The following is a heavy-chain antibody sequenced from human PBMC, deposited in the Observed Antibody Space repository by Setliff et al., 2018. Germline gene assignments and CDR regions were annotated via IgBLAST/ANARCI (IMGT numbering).Heavy chain of an antibody. CDR2: ISWNSGNI. V-gene: IGHV3-9*01. D-gene: IGHD2-2*02. Sequence: GGSLRLSCAASGFTFDDYAMHWVRQAPGKGLEWVSGISWNSGNIDYADSVKGRFTISRDNAKNSLYLQMNSLGAEDTAVYFCGTRDCRTTGCYNGYIESWGQGTLVTVSS. CDR3: GTRDCRTTGCYNGYIES. J-gene: IGHJ4*02. CDR1: GFTFDDYA.